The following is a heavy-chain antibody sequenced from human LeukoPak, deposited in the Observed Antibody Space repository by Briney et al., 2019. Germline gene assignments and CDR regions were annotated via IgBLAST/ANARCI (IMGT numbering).Heavy chain of an antibody. CDR1: GGTFSSYA. J-gene: IGHJ5*02. CDR3: ARDLGLELRWFDP. CDR2: IIPIFGTA. Sequence: ASVKVSCKASGGTFSSYAISWVRQAPGQGLEWMGGIIPIFGTANYAQKFQGRVTITADESTSTAYMELSSLRAEDTAVYYCARDLGLELRWFDPWGQGTLVTVSS. D-gene: IGHD1-7*01. V-gene: IGHV1-69*13.